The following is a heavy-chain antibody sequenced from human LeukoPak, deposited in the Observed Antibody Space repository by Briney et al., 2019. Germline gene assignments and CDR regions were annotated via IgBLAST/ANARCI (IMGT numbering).Heavy chain of an antibody. CDR2: INPDGNEK. Sequence: GGSLRLSCAASGLTFTDFWMNWVRLAPGRGLEWLANINPDGNEKYYVDSVKGRFAMSRDNAKNEVYLEMNSLRAEDTGVYYCSGRDSSRSPRAYWGQETLVSVSS. J-gene: IGHJ4*02. D-gene: IGHD6-13*01. CDR3: SGRDSSRSPRAY. CDR1: GLTFTDFW. V-gene: IGHV3-7*01.